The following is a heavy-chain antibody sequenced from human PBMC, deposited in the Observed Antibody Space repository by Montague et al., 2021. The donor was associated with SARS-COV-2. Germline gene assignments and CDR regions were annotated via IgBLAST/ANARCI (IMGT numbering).Heavy chain of an antibody. J-gene: IGHJ5*02. Sequence: TLSLTCTVSGGSISDGGYSWTWIRQHPGKGLEWIGYVYYSGSTFYNPSLKSRITISVDTSKNQFSLKLSSVPAADTAVYYCASLTLGYCSSTSCYSDWFDPWGQGTLVTVSS. D-gene: IGHD2-2*02. CDR3: ASLTLGYCSSTSCYSDWFDP. CDR1: GGSISDGGYS. CDR2: VYYSGST. V-gene: IGHV4-31*03.